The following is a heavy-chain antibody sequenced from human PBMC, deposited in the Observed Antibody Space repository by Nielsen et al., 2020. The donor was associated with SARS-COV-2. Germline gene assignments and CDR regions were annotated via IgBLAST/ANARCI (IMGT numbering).Heavy chain of an antibody. CDR3: ARDRDIDYFDS. J-gene: IGHJ4*02. Sequence: GESLKISCAASGFTFSSYWMHWVRQAPGKGLVWVSHILSDGSTTNYADSVTGRFTISRDNAKNSLFLQMNSLRAEDTGIYYCARDRDIDYFDSWGQGTLVTVSS. CDR1: GFTFSSYW. CDR2: ILSDGSTT. V-gene: IGHV3-74*01.